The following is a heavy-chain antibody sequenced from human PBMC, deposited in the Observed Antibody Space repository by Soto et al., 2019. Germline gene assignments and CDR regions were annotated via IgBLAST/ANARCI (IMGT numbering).Heavy chain of an antibody. V-gene: IGHV1-46*04. J-gene: IGHJ5*02. CDR3: ARDHSVTTSGYSYWWFDP. D-gene: IGHD3-22*01. CDR1: GDTFTSHW. Sequence: ASVKVSCKASGDTFTSHWIHWVRQAPGQGLQWMGVINPSGGITVYAQMLQGRVTMTRDTSTTTVYMELSSLRSEDTAVYYCARDHSVTTSGYSYWWFDPWGQGTLVTVS. CDR2: INPSGGIT.